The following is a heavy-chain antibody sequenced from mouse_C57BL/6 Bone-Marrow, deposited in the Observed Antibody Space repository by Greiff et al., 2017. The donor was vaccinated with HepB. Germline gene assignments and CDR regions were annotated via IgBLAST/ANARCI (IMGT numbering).Heavy chain of an antibody. D-gene: IGHD4-1*01. CDR1: GYTFTSYW. V-gene: IGHV1-55*01. Sequence: VQLQQPGAELVKPGASVKMSCKASGYTFTSYWITWVKQRPGQGLEWIGEIYPRSGNTYYNEKFKGKATLTADKSSSTAYMELRSLTSEDSAVYFCARGRTGTYFDVWGTGTTVTVSS. CDR2: IYPRSGNT. CDR3: ARGRTGTYFDV. J-gene: IGHJ1*03.